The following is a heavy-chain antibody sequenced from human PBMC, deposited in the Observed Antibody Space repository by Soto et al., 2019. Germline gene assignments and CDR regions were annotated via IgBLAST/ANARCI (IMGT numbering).Heavy chain of an antibody. CDR1: GFTFSSYW. Sequence: GGSLRLSCAASGFTFSSYWMSWVRQAPGKGLEWVANIKQDGSEKYYVDSVKGRFTISRDNAKNSLYLQMNSLRAEDTAVYYCARDKRGVYRPDAFDIWGQGTMVTVSS. CDR2: IKQDGSEK. J-gene: IGHJ3*02. V-gene: IGHV3-7*01. CDR3: ARDKRGVYRPDAFDI. D-gene: IGHD6-6*01.